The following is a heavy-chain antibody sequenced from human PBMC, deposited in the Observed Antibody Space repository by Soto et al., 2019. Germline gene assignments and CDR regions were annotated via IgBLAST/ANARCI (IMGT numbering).Heavy chain of an antibody. J-gene: IGHJ4*02. Sequence: PGGSLRLSCTASGLTFSSYAMTWVRQAPGKGLEWVSSISGSGGSTYYADSVKGRFTISRDNSNNTLYLQMNSLRAEDTAIYYCAKGRGEAPGSSNYWGQGTLVTVSS. D-gene: IGHD3-10*01. V-gene: IGHV3-23*01. CDR2: ISGSGGST. CDR3: AKGRGEAPGSSNY. CDR1: GLTFSSYA.